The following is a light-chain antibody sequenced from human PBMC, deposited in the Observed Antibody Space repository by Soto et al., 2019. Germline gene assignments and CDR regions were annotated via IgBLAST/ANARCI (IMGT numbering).Light chain of an antibody. Sequence: DIQMTQSPSSLSASVGDRVTITCRASQSIVTYLNWYLQKPGKAPKLLIYAASNLQSGVPSRFSGSGSGTDFTLTISSLQPEDFATYYCQQYDSYSETFGQGTKVDIK. V-gene: IGKV1-39*01. CDR1: QSIVTY. J-gene: IGKJ1*01. CDR2: AAS. CDR3: QQYDSYSET.